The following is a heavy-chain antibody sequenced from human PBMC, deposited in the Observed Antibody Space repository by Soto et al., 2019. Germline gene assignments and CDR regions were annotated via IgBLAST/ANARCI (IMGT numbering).Heavy chain of an antibody. Sequence: QVQLVQSGAEVKKPGSSVKVSCKASGGTFNNYAISWVRQAPGQGLEWMGGIIPIIGTADYAHKFQGRLAISADESTGTTFMELSSLRSEDTALYYCARGGVDVVATSAFDYWGQGTLGTVSS. V-gene: IGHV1-69*01. CDR3: ARGGVDVVATSAFDY. D-gene: IGHD5-12*01. CDR1: GGTFNNYA. CDR2: IIPIIGTA. J-gene: IGHJ4*02.